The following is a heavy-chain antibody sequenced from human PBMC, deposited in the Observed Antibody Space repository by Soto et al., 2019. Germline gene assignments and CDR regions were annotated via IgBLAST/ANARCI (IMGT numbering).Heavy chain of an antibody. J-gene: IGHJ6*02. CDR2: ISGSGGNT. Sequence: PGGSLRLSCAASGFTFSSTAMSWVRQAPGKGLECVSVISGSGGNTYYADSVKGRFTISRAHSKHTLYLQMNSLRAEDTAVYYCAQEGTHFYYPGMDVWGQGTTVTVSS. CDR3: AQEGTHFYYPGMDV. V-gene: IGHV3-23*01. CDR1: GFTFSSTA. D-gene: IGHD3-10*01.